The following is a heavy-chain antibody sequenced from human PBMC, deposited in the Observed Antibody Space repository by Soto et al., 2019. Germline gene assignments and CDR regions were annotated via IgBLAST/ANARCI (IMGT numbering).Heavy chain of an antibody. Sequence: SETMSLTCTVSGVSLNSGHYYWVWIRQSPGKGLAWIASIYYDESTYYNPSLKSRVTISTDKPKNQFSLTLKSVTAADTAVYYCGKVLIGATRHTDVDSWGQGALVTVSS. CDR2: IYYDEST. D-gene: IGHD2-15*01. CDR3: GKVLIGATRHTDVDS. CDR1: GVSLNSGHYY. V-gene: IGHV4-39*01. J-gene: IGHJ4*02.